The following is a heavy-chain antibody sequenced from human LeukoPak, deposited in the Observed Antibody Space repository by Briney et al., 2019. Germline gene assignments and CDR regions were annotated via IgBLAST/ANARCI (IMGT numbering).Heavy chain of an antibody. D-gene: IGHD2-15*01. Sequence: SETLSLTCTVSGGSISSSSYYWGWIRQPPGKGLEWTGSIYYSGSTYYNPSLKSRVTISVDTSKNQFSLKLSSVTAADAAVYYCARKGPDRTCYRDYWGQGTLVTVSS. CDR3: ARKGPDRTCYRDY. CDR2: IYYSGST. V-gene: IGHV4-39*01. J-gene: IGHJ4*02. CDR1: GGSISSSSYY.